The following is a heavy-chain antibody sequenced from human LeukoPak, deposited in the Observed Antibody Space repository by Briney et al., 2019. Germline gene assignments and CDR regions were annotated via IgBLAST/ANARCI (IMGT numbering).Heavy chain of an antibody. V-gene: IGHV4-59*01. Sequence: SETLSLTCTVSGGSISSSHWSWIRQPPGKGLEWIGYIYHSGSTNYNPSLKSRVTISVDTSKNQLSLKLSSVTAADTAVYYCARGVAGNDWYFDPWGRGTLVTVSS. D-gene: IGHD6-19*01. CDR3: ARGVAGNDWYFDP. CDR1: GGSISSSH. CDR2: IYHSGST. J-gene: IGHJ2*01.